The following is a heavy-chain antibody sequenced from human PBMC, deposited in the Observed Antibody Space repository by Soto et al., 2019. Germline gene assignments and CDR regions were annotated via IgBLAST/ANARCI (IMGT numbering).Heavy chain of an antibody. CDR3: ARDGERGGDYYYYMDV. CDR2: IWYDGSNK. CDR1: GFTFSSYS. J-gene: IGHJ6*03. V-gene: IGHV3-33*08. D-gene: IGHD2-21*01. Sequence: PGGSLRLSCAASGFTFSSYSMNWVRQAPGKGLEWVAVIWYDGSNKYYADSVKGRFTISRDNSKNTLYLQMNSLRAEDTAVYYCARDGERGGDYYYYMDVWGKGTTVTVSS.